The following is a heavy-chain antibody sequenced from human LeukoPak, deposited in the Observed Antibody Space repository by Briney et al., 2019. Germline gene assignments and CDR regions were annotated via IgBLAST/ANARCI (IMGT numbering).Heavy chain of an antibody. D-gene: IGHD7-27*01. V-gene: IGHV3-15*01. J-gene: IGHJ4*02. Sequence: GGSLRLSCAASGFTFSNAWMNWVRQAPGKGLEWVGRIKSKTDCWTTHYVAPVKVRFTISRDDSKNTLYLQVNSLNTEDTAVYYCTTENWGSFSYWGQGTLVTVSS. CDR2: IKSKTDCWTT. CDR3: TTENWGSFSY. CDR1: GFTFSNAW.